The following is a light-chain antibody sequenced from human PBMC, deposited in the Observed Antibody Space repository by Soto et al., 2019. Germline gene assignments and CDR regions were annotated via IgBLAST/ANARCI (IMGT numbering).Light chain of an antibody. CDR3: QQYGRLPIT. CDR2: AAS. J-gene: IGKJ5*01. V-gene: IGKV3-20*01. CDR1: QTITTS. Sequence: LSQSPSTLSLSAGDRVTLNCRTSQTITTSLLWYLQKPGKAPGLLIYAASNRPSGIPDRFGGRGSGTDFTLTITGLEPEDFAAYYCQQYGRLPITFGQGTRLEIK.